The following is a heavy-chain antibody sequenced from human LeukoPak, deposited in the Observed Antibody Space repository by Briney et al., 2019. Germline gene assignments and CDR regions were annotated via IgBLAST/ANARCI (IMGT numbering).Heavy chain of an antibody. D-gene: IGHD4-17*01. CDR2: IYHSGSP. Sequence: SETLSLTCAVSGYSISSASYWGWIRQPPGKGLEWIGNIYHSGSPYYNPSLKSRVTISVDTSKNQFSLKLSSVTAADTAVYYCARGDYGDYDDNWFDPWGQGTLVTVSS. CDR1: GYSISSASY. J-gene: IGHJ5*02. CDR3: ARGDYGDYDDNWFDP. V-gene: IGHV4-38-2*01.